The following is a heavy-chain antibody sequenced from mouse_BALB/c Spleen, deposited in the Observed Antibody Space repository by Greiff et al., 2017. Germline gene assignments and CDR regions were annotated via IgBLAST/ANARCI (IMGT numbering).Heavy chain of an antibody. V-gene: IGHV1S81*02. D-gene: IGHD2-14*01. CDR2: INPSNGGT. J-gene: IGHJ3*01. CDR3: TFAYYRYDWFAY. Sequence: QVQLKESGAELVKPGASVKLSCKASGYTFTSYYMYWVKQRPGQGLEWIGEINPSNGGTNFNKKFKSKATLTVDKSSSTAYMQLSSLTSEDSAVYYCTFAYYRYDWFAYWGQGTLVTVSA. CDR1: GYTFTSYY.